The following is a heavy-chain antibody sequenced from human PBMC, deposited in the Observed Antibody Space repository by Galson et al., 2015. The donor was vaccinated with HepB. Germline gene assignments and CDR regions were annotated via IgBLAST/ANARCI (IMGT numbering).Heavy chain of an antibody. V-gene: IGHV4-30-2*01. D-gene: IGHD1-26*01. CDR2: MYHSGST. CDR1: GVSINSAGYS. J-gene: IGHJ4*02. CDR3: ASGIVGAHFDS. Sequence: LSLTCTVSGVSINSAGYSWSWIRQPPGKGLEWIGYMYHSGSTFFNPSLMSRVTISGDRSKNQFSLRLTSVTAADTAVYYCASGIVGAHFDSWGQGSLVTVSS.